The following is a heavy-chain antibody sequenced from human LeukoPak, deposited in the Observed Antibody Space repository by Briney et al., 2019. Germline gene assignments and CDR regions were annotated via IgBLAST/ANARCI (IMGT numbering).Heavy chain of an antibody. Sequence: GGSLRLSCAVSGFTFSIYAMSWVRQAPGKGLEWVSGIGTTGDTYYPGSVKGRFTISRENAKTSLYLQMNSLRAGDTAVYYCARGLYYYDSSGYYGDTFDIWGQGTMVTVSS. CDR1: GFTFSIYA. CDR2: IGTTGDT. V-gene: IGHV3-13*01. D-gene: IGHD3-22*01. CDR3: ARGLYYYDSSGYYGDTFDI. J-gene: IGHJ3*02.